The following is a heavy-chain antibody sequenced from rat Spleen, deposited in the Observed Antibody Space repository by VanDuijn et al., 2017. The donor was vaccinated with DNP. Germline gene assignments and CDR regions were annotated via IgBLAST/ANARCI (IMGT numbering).Heavy chain of an antibody. CDR3: ARHRTISPYYYDMDA. J-gene: IGHJ4*01. CDR2: ISYNGGTP. Sequence: EVQLVESGGGLVQPGRSLKLSCAASGFTFSDYNMAWVRQAPKKGLEWVVTISYNGGTPYYRDSVKGRFTISRDNAQSTLYLQMDSLRSEDTATYYCARHRTISPYYYDMDAWGQGASVTVSS. V-gene: IGHV5-7*01. CDR1: GFTFSDYN.